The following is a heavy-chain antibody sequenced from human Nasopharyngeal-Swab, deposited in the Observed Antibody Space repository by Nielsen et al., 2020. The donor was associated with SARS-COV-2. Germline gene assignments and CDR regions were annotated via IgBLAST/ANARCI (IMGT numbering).Heavy chain of an antibody. CDR2: ISGSGGST. J-gene: IGHJ4*02. CDR3: AKGSLGIVGAMGRLDY. V-gene: IGHV3-23*01. Sequence: GESLKISCAASGFTFSSYAMSWVRQAPGKGLEWVSAISGSGGSTYYADSVKGRFTISRDNSKNTLYLQMNSLRAEDTAVYYCAKGSLGIVGAMGRLDYWGQGTLVTVSP. CDR1: GFTFSSYA. D-gene: IGHD1-26*01.